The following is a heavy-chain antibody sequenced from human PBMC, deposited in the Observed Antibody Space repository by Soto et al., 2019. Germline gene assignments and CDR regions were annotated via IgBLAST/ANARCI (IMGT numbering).Heavy chain of an antibody. CDR2: IDSDGNST. D-gene: IGHD2-8*01. Sequence: EVQLVESGGGLVQPGGSLRLSCAASGFTFSSYWMHWVRQVPGKGLVWVSHIDSDGNSTTYADSVKGRFIISRDNAKNTVYLQMNSLRAEDTAVYYCVRDDVGVGIDYWGLGTLVTVSS. CDR1: GFTFSSYW. CDR3: VRDDVGVGIDY. J-gene: IGHJ4*02. V-gene: IGHV3-74*03.